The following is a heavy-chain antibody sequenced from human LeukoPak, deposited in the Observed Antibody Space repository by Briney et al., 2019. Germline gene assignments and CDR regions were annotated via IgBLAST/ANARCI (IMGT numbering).Heavy chain of an antibody. CDR3: VRVEYSSSYYFDS. D-gene: IGHD4-11*01. Sequence: SGPALVKPSQTLSLTCAISGDSVSSNSAAWNWIRQSPSRGLEWLGKTYYRSKWFNHYGESVKSRIIIKPDTSKNQVSLQLNSVTPEDTAVYYCVRVEYSSSYYFDSWGQGTLVTVSS. J-gene: IGHJ4*02. CDR1: GDSVSSNSAA. V-gene: IGHV6-1*01. CDR2: TYYRSKWFN.